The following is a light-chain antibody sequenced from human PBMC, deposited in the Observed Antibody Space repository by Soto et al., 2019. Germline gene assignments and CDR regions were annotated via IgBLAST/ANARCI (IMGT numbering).Light chain of an antibody. Sequence: EIVLTQSPGTLSLSPGERATLSCRASQDVNSNYLAWYQQKPGQAPRLLIYAASSRATGIPDRFSGRASGTDFTLTIGRLEPEDFAVYYCQQYRDSPYTFGQGTKLEIK. J-gene: IGKJ2*01. V-gene: IGKV3-20*01. CDR2: AAS. CDR1: QDVNSNY. CDR3: QQYRDSPYT.